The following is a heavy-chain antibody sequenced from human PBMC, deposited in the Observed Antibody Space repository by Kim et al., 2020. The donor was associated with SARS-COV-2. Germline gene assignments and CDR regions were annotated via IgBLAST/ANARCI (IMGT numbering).Heavy chain of an antibody. Sequence: GGSLRLSCAASGFTFTTYGIHWVRQPPGKGLEWVAVISYDGINKYYGDSVKGRFILSRDNSKNTVYLQMNSLRFEDTAVYYCAKGNTYGDLDHWGQGTLVTVSS. V-gene: IGHV3-30*18. CDR2: ISYDGINK. CDR1: GFTFTTYG. J-gene: IGHJ4*02. D-gene: IGHD4-17*01. CDR3: AKGNTYGDLDH.